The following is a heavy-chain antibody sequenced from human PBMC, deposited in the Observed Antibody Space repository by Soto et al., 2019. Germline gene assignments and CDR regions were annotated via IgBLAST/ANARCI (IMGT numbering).Heavy chain of an antibody. Sequence: GASVKVSCKASGYTFTSYGISWVRQAPGQGIEWMRWISAYNGNTNYAQKLQGRVTMTTDTSTSTAYMELRSLRSDDTAVYYCARVGSEYSSSWYGPYYFDYWGQGTLLTVSS. CDR2: ISAYNGNT. V-gene: IGHV1-18*01. CDR1: GYTFTSYG. CDR3: ARVGSEYSSSWYGPYYFDY. J-gene: IGHJ4*02. D-gene: IGHD6-13*01.